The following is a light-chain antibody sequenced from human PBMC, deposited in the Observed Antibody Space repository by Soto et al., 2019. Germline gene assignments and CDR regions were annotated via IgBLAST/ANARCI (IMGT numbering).Light chain of an antibody. V-gene: IGKV3-11*01. CDR2: DAS. CDR3: QQRTNWPSST. Sequence: PGERATLSCRASQRVSSYLAWYQQKPGQAPRLLIHDASNRATGIPARFSGSGSGTDFTLTISSLEPEDFAVYYCQQRTNWPSSTFGQGTRLEIK. J-gene: IGKJ5*01. CDR1: QRVSSY.